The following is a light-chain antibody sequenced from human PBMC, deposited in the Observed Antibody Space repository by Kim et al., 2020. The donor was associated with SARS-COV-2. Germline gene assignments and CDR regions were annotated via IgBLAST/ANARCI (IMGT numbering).Light chain of an antibody. J-gene: IGLJ1*01. V-gene: IGLV1-44*01. Sequence: QRVTISCSGSSSNIGSNTVNWYQQVPGTAPKLLIYSNNQRPSGVPDRFSGSKSGTSASLAISGLQSEDELDYYCAAWDDSLNGFYVFGTGTKVTVL. CDR3: AAWDDSLNGFYV. CDR1: SSNIGSNT. CDR2: SNN.